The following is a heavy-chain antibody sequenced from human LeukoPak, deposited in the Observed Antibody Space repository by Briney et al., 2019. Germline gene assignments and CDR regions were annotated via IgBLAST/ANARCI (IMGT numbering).Heavy chain of an antibody. CDR1: GFTFSSYS. V-gene: IGHV3-21*01. J-gene: IGHJ4*02. CDR3: ARDSCGGDCYPYTFDY. CDR2: ISTTSRYI. Sequence: GGSLRHSCAASGFTFSSYSMNWVRQAPGKGLEWVSSISTTSRYIYYADSVKGRFTISRDNSKNTLYLQMNSLRAEDTAVYYCARDSCGGDCYPYTFDYWGQGTLVTVSS. D-gene: IGHD2-21*02.